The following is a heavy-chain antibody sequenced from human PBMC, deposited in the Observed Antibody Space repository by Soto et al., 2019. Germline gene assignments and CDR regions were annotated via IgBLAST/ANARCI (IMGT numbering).Heavy chain of an antibody. V-gene: IGHV4-39*01. CDR1: GGPISSGGYY. CDR3: ARPDITSGTYYYYMDV. Sequence: PSETLSLTCTVSGGPISSGGYYWGWIRQPPGKGLEWIGSIYYSGSTYYNPSLKSRVTISVDTSKNQFSLKLSSVTAADTAVYYCARPDITSGTYYYYMDVWGKGTTVTVSS. D-gene: IGHD3-10*01. CDR2: IYYSGST. J-gene: IGHJ6*03.